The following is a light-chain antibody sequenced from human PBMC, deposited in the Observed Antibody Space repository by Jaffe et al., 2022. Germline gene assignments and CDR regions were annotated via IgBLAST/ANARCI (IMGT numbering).Light chain of an antibody. V-gene: IGKV1-39*01. CDR2: AAS. Sequence: DIQMTQSPSSLSASVGDRVTITCRASQNINTYLNWYQQRPGRAPKVLIYAASSLQSGVPSRFSGSGSGTDFTLTINSLQPEDFATYYCQQSKSDPITFGQGTRLDIK. CDR1: QNINTY. CDR3: QQSKSDPIT. J-gene: IGKJ5*01.